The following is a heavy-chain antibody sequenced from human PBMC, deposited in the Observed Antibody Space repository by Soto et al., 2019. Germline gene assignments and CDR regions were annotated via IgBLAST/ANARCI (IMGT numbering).Heavy chain of an antibody. Sequence: PGGSLSLSCPTSGFPFANYWMAWVRQAPGKGLEWLGNTKQDESETYYAGSVEGRFTISRDNAKNSLYLQMNSLRAEDTAVYYCAKTVESTWSFDYWGQGTLVTAPQ. CDR3: AKTVESTWSFDY. CDR1: GFPFANYW. V-gene: IGHV3-7*02. CDR2: TKQDESET. D-gene: IGHD1-1*01. J-gene: IGHJ4*02.